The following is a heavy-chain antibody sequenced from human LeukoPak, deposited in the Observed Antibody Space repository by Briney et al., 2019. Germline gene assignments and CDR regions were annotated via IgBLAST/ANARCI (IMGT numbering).Heavy chain of an antibody. CDR2: IIPIFGTA. CDR1: GGTFSSYA. CDR3: ARDVYGYTPCFDY. J-gene: IGHJ4*02. D-gene: IGHD5/OR15-5a*01. V-gene: IGHV1-69*13. Sequence: SVKVSCKASGGTFSSYAISWVRQAPGQGLEWMGGIIPIFGTANYAQKFQGRVTITADESTSTAYMELSSLRSEDTAVYYCARDVYGYTPCFDYWGQGTLVTVSS.